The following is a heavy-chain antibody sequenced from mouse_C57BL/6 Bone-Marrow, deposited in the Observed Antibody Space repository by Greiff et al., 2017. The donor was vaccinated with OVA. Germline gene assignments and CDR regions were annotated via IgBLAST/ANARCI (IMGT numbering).Heavy chain of an antibody. CDR2: IYPGDGDT. Sequence: QVQLKESGPELVKPGASVKISCKASGYAFSSSWMNWVKQRPGKGLEWIGRIYPGDGDTNYNGKFKGKATLTADKSSSTAYMQLSSLTSEDSAVYFCARSDFDYWGQGTSVTVSS. CDR3: ARSDFDY. J-gene: IGHJ4*01. V-gene: IGHV1-82*01. CDR1: GYAFSSSW.